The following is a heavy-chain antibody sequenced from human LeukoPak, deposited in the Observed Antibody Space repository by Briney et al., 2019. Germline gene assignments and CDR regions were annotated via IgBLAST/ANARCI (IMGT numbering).Heavy chain of an antibody. CDR2: IYYSGNT. CDR1: GGSISGYY. J-gene: IGHJ5*02. D-gene: IGHD2-2*01. Sequence: SETLSLTCTVSGGSISGYYWNWIRQFPGKGLEWIGYIYYSGNTNYNPSLKSRVTISIDTFKNRFSLKLTSVTAADTAVYYCARALREYQLLRFDPWGQGTLVTVSS. V-gene: IGHV4-59*01. CDR3: ARALREYQLLRFDP.